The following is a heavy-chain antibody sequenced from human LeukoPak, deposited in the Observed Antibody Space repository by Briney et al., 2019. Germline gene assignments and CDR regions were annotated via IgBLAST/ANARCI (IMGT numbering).Heavy chain of an antibody. Sequence: GRSLRLSCAASGFTFSSYAMHWVRQAPGKGLEWVSYISSSSSTIYYADSVKGRFTISRDNAKNSLYLQMNSLRAEDTAVYYCARGPGYYDSRSFFDYWGQGTLVTVSS. J-gene: IGHJ4*02. CDR3: ARGPGYYDSRSFFDY. D-gene: IGHD3-22*01. CDR2: ISSSSSTI. V-gene: IGHV3-48*04. CDR1: GFTFSSYA.